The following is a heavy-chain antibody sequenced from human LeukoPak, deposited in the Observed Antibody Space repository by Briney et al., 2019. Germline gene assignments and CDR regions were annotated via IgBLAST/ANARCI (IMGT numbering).Heavy chain of an antibody. V-gene: IGHV7-4-1*02. CDR3: ARCGPRYDFWSGYYTPFYYYYMDV. D-gene: IGHD3-3*01. Sequence: ASVKVSCTASGYSFIDYYIHWVRQAPGQGLEWMGWINTNTGNPTYAQGFTGRFVFSLDTSVSTAYLQISSLKAEDTAVYYCARCGPRYDFWSGYYTPFYYYYMDVWGKGTTVTVSS. J-gene: IGHJ6*03. CDR1: GYSFIDYY. CDR2: INTNTGNP.